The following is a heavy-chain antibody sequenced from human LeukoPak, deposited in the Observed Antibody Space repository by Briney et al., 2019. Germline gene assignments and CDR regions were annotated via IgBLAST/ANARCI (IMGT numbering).Heavy chain of an antibody. D-gene: IGHD5-18*01. V-gene: IGHV3-15*01. J-gene: IGHJ4*02. CDR1: GFTFSNAW. CDR2: IKSKTDGGTT. CDR3: TTLIVGYSYGEEFDY. Sequence: GGSLRLSCAASGFTFSNAWMSWVRQAPGKGLEWVGRIKSKTDGGTTDYAAPVKGRFTISRDDSKNTLYLQMNSLKTEDTAVYYCTTLIVGYSYGEEFDYWGQGTLVTVSS.